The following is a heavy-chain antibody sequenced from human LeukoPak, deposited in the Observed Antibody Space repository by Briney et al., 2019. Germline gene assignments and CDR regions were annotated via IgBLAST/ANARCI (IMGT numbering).Heavy chain of an antibody. CDR2: ISWNSGSI. J-gene: IGHJ6*02. CDR1: GFTFDDYA. CDR3: ARGYNWNDNYYYYGMDV. D-gene: IGHD1-20*01. V-gene: IGHV3-9*01. Sequence: GGSLRLSCAASGFTFDDYAMHWVRQAPGKGLEWVSGISWNSGSIGYADSVKGRFTISRGNAKNSLYLQMNSLRAEDTAIYYCARGYNWNDNYYYYGMDVWGQGTTVTVSS.